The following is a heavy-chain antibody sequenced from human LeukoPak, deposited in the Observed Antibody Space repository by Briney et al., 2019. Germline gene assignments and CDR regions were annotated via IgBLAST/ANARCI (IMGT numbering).Heavy chain of an antibody. CDR2: ISGSGGST. CDR1: GFTFSSYG. D-gene: IGHD2-15*01. J-gene: IGHJ4*02. V-gene: IGHV3-23*01. CDR3: APKVVGSTPFDY. Sequence: GGTLRLSCAASGFTFSSYGMSWVRQAPGKGLEWVSAISGSGGSTYYADSVKGRFTISRDNSKNTLYLQMNRLRAEDTAVYYCAPKVVGSTPFDYWGQGTLVTVSS.